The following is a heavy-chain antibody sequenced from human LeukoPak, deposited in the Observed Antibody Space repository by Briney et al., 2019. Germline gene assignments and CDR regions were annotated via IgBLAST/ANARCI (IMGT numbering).Heavy chain of an antibody. J-gene: IGHJ4*02. Sequence: PSETLSLTCTVSGGSISNYYWNWIRQPPGKGLEWIGYIYYTGSTNYNPSLKSRVTMSVDTSKNQFSLNLRSVTPEDTAVYYCARNLIPEQLVLNFWGQGTLVTISS. CDR2: IYYTGST. CDR1: GGSISNYY. CDR3: ARNLIPEQLVLNF. D-gene: IGHD6-13*01. V-gene: IGHV4-59*01.